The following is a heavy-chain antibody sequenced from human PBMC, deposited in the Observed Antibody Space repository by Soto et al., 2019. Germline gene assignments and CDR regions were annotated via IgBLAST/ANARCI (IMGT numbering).Heavy chain of an antibody. CDR1: GGAISSGNYY. CDR3: ATMGTPATGLYFFDY. Sequence: SETLSLTCTVSGGAISSGNYYWSWIRQPPGKGLEWIGFISYSGSTYYSTSLKSRVTISVDTSKSQSSLNLSFVTAADTSVYYCATMGTPATGLYFFDYWGQGSLVTVSS. CDR2: ISYSGST. D-gene: IGHD2-15*01. V-gene: IGHV4-30-4*01. J-gene: IGHJ4*02.